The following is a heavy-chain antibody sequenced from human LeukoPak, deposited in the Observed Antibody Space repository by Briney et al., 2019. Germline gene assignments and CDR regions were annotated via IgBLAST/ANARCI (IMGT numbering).Heavy chain of an antibody. CDR3: AKEIYGDSTGARFQH. Sequence: GGSLRLSCAASGFTFSDYYMSWIRQAPGKGLEWVSYISSSGSTIYYADSVKGRFTISRDNAKNTLYLQMNSLRAEDTAVYYCAKEIYGDSTGARFQHWGQCTLLTVSS. CDR1: GFTFSDYY. J-gene: IGHJ1*01. CDR2: ISSSGSTI. D-gene: IGHD4-17*01. V-gene: IGHV3-11*01.